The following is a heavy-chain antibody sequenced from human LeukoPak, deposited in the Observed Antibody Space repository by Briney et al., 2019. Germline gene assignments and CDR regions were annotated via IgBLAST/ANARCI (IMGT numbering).Heavy chain of an antibody. CDR2: ISNSGTTI. V-gene: IGHV3-11*04. D-gene: IGHD4-17*01. CDR3: ARGAQEILDYGVYYYYMDV. Sequence: GGSLRLSCAASGFPVSDTYMSWIRQAPGKGLEWVSYISNSGTTIYYADSVKGRFTISRDNAKNSLYLQMNSLRAEDTAVFYCARGAQEILDYGVYYYYMDVWGKGTTVTVSS. CDR1: GFPVSDTY. J-gene: IGHJ6*03.